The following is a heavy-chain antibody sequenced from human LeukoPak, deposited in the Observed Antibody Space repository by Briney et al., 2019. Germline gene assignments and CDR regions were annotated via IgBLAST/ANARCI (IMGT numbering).Heavy chain of an antibody. J-gene: IGHJ3*02. V-gene: IGHV3-23*01. CDR2: ISGSGGST. CDR1: GFTFSSYA. D-gene: IGHD5-24*01. Sequence: GGSLRLSCAASGFTFSSYAMSWVRQAPGKGLEWVSAISGSGGSTYYADSVKGRFTISRDNSKNTLYLQMNSLRAEDTAVYYCAKDLVNPRSRDGYSDAFDIWGQGAMVTVSS. CDR3: AKDLVNPRSRDGYSDAFDI.